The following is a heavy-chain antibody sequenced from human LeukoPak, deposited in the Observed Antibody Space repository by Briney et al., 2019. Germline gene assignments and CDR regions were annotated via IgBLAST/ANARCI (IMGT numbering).Heavy chain of an antibody. V-gene: IGHV3-7*01. D-gene: IGHD5-18*01. Sequence: GGSLRLSCAASGFTFSSYWMSWVRQAPGKGLEWVANIKQDGSGKYYVDSVKGRFTISRDNAKNSLYLQMNSLRAEDTAVYYRARDCERGYSHGLCWGQGTLVTVSS. CDR3: ARDCERGYSHGLC. J-gene: IGHJ4*02. CDR1: GFTFSSYW. CDR2: IKQDGSGK.